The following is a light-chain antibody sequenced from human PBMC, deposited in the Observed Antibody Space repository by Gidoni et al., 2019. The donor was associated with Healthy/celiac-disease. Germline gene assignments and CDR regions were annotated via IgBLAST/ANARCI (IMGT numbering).Light chain of an antibody. V-gene: IGKV1-39*01. CDR2: AAS. CDR3: QQSYSTWT. J-gene: IGKJ1*01. CDR1: QSISSY. Sequence: DIQMTQSPSSLSASVGDRVTITCRASQSISSYLNWYQQKPGKAPKLLIYAASSLQSGVPSRFSGSGSGTDFTLTISSLQPEDFVTYYCQQSYSTWTFGQXTKVEIK.